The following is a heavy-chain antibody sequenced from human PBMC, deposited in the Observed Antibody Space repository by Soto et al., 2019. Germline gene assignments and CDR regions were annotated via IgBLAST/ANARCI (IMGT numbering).Heavy chain of an antibody. CDR2: IYWDDDK. CDR3: ARSSGYSNHDAFNI. J-gene: IGHJ3*02. Sequence: VSGPTLVNPTQTLTLTCTFSVFSLSTSGRCVSWIRQPPGKPLEGLALIYWDDDKYYSTSLKTRLTISKDTSKNQVVLTMTTMDTVDPATYYCARSSGYSNHDAFNIWAQGTMVT. V-gene: IGHV2-70*01. D-gene: IGHD3-22*01. CDR1: VFSLSTSGRC.